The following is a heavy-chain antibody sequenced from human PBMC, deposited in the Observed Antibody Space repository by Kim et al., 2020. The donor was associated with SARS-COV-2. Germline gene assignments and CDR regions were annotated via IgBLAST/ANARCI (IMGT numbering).Heavy chain of an antibody. CDR1: GFTFSSYS. CDR3: ASLPKGPAYYYDSSEDY. Sequence: GGSLRLSCAASGFTFSSYSMNWVRQAPGKGLEWVSSISSSSSYIYYADSVKGRFTISRDNAKNSLYLQMNSLRAEDTAVYYCASLPKGPAYYYDSSEDYWGQGTLVTVSS. D-gene: IGHD3-22*01. V-gene: IGHV3-21*01. CDR2: ISSSSSYI. J-gene: IGHJ4*02.